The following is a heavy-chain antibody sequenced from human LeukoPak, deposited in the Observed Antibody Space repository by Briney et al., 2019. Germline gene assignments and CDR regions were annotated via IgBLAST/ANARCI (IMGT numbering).Heavy chain of an antibody. CDR1: GFTFSRDW. Sequence: GGSLRLSCAASGFTFSRDWMHWVRQTPGKGVVWVSRINSDGSSTSYADSVKGRFTISRDNGKNTLYLQMNSLRAEDTAVYYCARADWLSEFDSWGQGTLVTVSS. J-gene: IGHJ4*02. CDR3: ARADWLSEFDS. V-gene: IGHV3-74*01. D-gene: IGHD3-9*01. CDR2: INSDGSST.